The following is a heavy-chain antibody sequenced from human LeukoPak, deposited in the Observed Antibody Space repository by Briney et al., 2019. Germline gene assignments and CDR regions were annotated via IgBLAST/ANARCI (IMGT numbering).Heavy chain of an antibody. CDR1: GGTFSSYA. CDR3: AREVTMVRGVTTFDY. D-gene: IGHD3-10*01. J-gene: IGHJ4*02. Sequence: ASVKVSCKASGGTFSSYAISWVRQAPGQGLEWMGGIIPIFGTANYAQKFQGRVTITADKSTSTAYMELSSLRSEDTAVYYCAREVTMVRGVTTFDYWGQGTLVTVPS. V-gene: IGHV1-69*06. CDR2: IIPIFGTA.